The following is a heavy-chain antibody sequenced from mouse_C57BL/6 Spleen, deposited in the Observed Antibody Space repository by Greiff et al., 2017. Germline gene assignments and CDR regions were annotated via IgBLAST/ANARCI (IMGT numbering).Heavy chain of an antibody. CDR2: IRFKSDNYAT. D-gene: IGHD1-1*01. CDR3: TADGSCDWYFDV. CDR1: GFTFSNYW. J-gene: IGHJ1*03. V-gene: IGHV6-3*01. Sequence: EVKLEESGGGLVQPGGSMKLSCVASGFTFSNYWMNWVRQSPEQGLEWVAQIRFKSDNYATHYAESVKGRFTISRDDSKSSVYLQMNNIRAEDTGMYYCTADGSCDWYFDVWGTGTTVTVSS.